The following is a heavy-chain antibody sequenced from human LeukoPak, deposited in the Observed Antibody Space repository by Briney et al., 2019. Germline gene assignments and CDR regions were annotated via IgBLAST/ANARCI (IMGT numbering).Heavy chain of an antibody. CDR1: GGSISSGTNY. CDR3: AGDFWSGYYFRD. CDR2: IYYSGST. J-gene: IGHJ4*02. V-gene: IGHV4-61*01. Sequence: PSETLSLTCTVSGGSISSGTNYWTWIRQPPGKGLEWIGYIYYSGSTNYNPSLKSRVTISVDTSKNQFSLKLSSVTAADTAVYYCAGDFWSGYYFRDWGQGTLVTVSS. D-gene: IGHD3-3*01.